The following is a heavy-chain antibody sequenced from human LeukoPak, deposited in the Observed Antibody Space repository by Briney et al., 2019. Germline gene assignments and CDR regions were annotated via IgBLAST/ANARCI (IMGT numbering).Heavy chain of an antibody. CDR2: ISGSGGST. J-gene: IGHJ4*02. CDR3: AKDPVWPYYDYVWGSWPYYFDY. Sequence: PGGSLRLSCAASGFTFTKYALNWVRQAPGKGLEWVSAISGSGGSTYYADSVKGRFTISRDNSKNTLYLQMNSLRAEDTAVYYCAKDPVWPYYDYVWGSWPYYFDYWGQGTLVTVSS. CDR1: GFTFTKYA. V-gene: IGHV3-23*01. D-gene: IGHD3-16*01.